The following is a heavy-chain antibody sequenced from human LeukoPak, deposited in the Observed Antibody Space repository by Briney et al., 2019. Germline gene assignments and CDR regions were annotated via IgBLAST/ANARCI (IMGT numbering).Heavy chain of an antibody. D-gene: IGHD3-22*01. V-gene: IGHV1-18*01. CDR2: ISAYNGNT. CDR1: GGTFSNYG. Sequence: ASVKVSCKASGGTFSNYGISWVRQAPGQGLEWMGWISAYNGNTNYAQKLQGRVTMTTDTSTSTAYMELRSLRSDDTAVYYCARGDSSGLSHYWGQGTLVTVSS. J-gene: IGHJ4*02. CDR3: ARGDSSGLSHY.